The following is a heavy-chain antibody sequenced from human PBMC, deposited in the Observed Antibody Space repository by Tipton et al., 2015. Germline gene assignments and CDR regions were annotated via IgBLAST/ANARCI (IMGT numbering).Heavy chain of an antibody. J-gene: IGHJ3*01. CDR3: VRPANHGFDV. V-gene: IGHV4-39*01. CDR2: LYYNDNI. CDR1: GASISRGSV. Sequence: LSCTVSGASISRGSVWGWIRQPPGKGLEWIVSLYYNDNIYYNPSLQSRVAMSADTSRNQFSLNLTSVTAADTSVYYCVRPANHGFDVWGQGTMVTVSS.